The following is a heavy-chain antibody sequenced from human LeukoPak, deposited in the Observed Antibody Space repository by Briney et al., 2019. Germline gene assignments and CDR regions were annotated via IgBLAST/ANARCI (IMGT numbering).Heavy chain of an antibody. J-gene: IGHJ6*02. V-gene: IGHV4-59*12. D-gene: IGHD3-3*01. CDR1: GGSFSGYY. CDR3: ARVDVLRFPGDYYYGMDV. CDR2: IYYSGST. Sequence: SETLSLTCAVYGGSFSGYYWSWIRQPPGKGLEWIGYIYYSGSTNYNPSLKSRVTISVDTSKNQFSLKLSSVTAADTAVYYCARVDVLRFPGDYYYGMDVWGQGTTVTVSS.